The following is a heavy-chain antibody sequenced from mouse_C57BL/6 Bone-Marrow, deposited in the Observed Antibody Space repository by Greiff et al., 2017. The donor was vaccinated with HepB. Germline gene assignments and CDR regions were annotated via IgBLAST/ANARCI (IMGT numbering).Heavy chain of an antibody. Sequence: EVKLMESGPGLVKPSQSLSLTCSVPGYSITSGYYWNWIRQFPGNKLEWMGYISYDGSNNYNPSLKNRISITRDTSKNQFFLKLNSVTTEDTATYYCARGSEDLTMDYWGQGTSVTVSS. J-gene: IGHJ4*01. CDR3: ARGSEDLTMDY. CDR2: ISYDGSN. CDR1: GYSITSGYY. V-gene: IGHV3-6*01.